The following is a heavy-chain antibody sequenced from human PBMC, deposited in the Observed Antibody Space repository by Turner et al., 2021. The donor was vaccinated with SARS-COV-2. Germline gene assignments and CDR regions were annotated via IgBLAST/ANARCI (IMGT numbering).Heavy chain of an antibody. Sequence: EVQLVESGGGLVQPGGSLRLSCAASGFPFSSYWMSWVRQAPGKGLEWVANIKQDESEKYYVDSVKGRFTISRDNAKNSMYLQMNSLRAEDTAVYYCARMELPFTGFDYWGQGTLVTVSS. D-gene: IGHD1-7*01. CDR1: GFPFSSYW. CDR3: ARMELPFTGFDY. V-gene: IGHV3-7*01. CDR2: IKQDESEK. J-gene: IGHJ4*02.